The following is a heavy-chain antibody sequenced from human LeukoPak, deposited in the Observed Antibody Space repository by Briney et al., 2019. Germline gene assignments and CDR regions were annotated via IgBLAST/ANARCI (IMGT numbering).Heavy chain of an antibody. CDR3: ARDLVAIVPEPGGFDY. CDR1: GNTFRSRG. D-gene: IGHD2/OR15-2a*01. Sequence: GASVKVSCQASGNTFRSRGISWVRQAPGQGLEWVGWISSKSGNTKYAEIVQGRVTMTTDTPTSTAYMELRSLRFDDTAVYYCARDLVAIVPEPGGFDYWGQGTLVTVSS. V-gene: IGHV1-18*01. J-gene: IGHJ4*02. CDR2: ISSKSGNT.